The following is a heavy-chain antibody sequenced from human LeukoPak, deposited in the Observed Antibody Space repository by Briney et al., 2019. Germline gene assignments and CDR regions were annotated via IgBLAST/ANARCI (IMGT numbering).Heavy chain of an antibody. CDR2: IKQDGSEK. V-gene: IGHV3-7*01. Sequence: GGSLRLSCAASGFTFSSYAMSWVRQAPGKGLEWVANIKQDGSEKYYVDSVKGRSTISRDNAKNSLYLQINSLRVEDTAVYYCARGRYSGYDSFDYWGQGTLVTVSS. D-gene: IGHD5-12*01. J-gene: IGHJ4*02. CDR1: GFTFSSYA. CDR3: ARGRYSGYDSFDY.